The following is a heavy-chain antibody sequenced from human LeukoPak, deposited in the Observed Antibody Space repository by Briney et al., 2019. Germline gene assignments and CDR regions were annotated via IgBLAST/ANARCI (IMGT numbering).Heavy chain of an antibody. CDR1: GFTFDDYA. CDR3: AKDMAYSGYGLASDY. D-gene: IGHD5-12*01. V-gene: IGHV3-9*01. Sequence: PGGSLRLSCAASGFTFDDYAMHWVRQAPGKGLEWVSGISWNSGSIGYADSVKGRFTISRDNAKNSLYLQMNSLRAEDTALYYCAKDMAYSGYGLASDYWGQGTLVTVSS. J-gene: IGHJ4*02. CDR2: ISWNSGSI.